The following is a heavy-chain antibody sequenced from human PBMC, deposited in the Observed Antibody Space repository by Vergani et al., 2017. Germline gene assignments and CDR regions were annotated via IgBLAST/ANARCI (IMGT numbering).Heavy chain of an antibody. CDR3: ARHHQVLLWFGESRTGQFDY. J-gene: IGHJ4*02. CDR1: GGSISSGGYY. V-gene: IGHV4-31*03. Sequence: QVQLQESGPGLVKPSQTLSLTCTVSGGSISSGGYYWSWIRQHPGKGLEWIGYIYYSGSTYYNPSLKSRVTISVDTSKNQFSLKLSSVTAADTAVYYCARHHQVLLWFGESRTGQFDYWGQGTLVTVSS. D-gene: IGHD3-10*01. CDR2: IYYSGST.